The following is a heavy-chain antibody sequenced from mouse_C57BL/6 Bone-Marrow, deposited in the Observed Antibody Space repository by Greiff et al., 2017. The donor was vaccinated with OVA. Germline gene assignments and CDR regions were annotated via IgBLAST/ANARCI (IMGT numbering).Heavy chain of an antibody. CDR1: GFTFSDYY. J-gene: IGHJ1*03. CDR3: AKSDGYYWYFDV. CDR2: ISNGGGST. V-gene: IGHV5-12*01. D-gene: IGHD2-3*01. Sequence: EVQLQESGGGLVQPGGSLKLSCAASGFTFSDYYMYWVRQTPEQRLEWVAYISNGGGSTYYPDTVKGRFTISRDNAKNTLYLQMSRLKSEDTAMYYCAKSDGYYWYFDVWGTGTTVTVSA.